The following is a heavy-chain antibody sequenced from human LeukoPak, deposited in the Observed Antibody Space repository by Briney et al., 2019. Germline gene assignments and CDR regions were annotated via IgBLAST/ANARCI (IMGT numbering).Heavy chain of an antibody. CDR1: GGSISSSSSY. Sequence: SEALSLTCTVSGGSISSSSSYWVWIRQPPGKGLEWIVTVYYSGSTYYNPSLKSRVTISVDTSKNQFSLKLSSVTAADTAVYYCARDTGPSGTAFDYWGQGTLVTVSS. D-gene: IGHD2-2*01. CDR3: ARDTGPSGTAFDY. J-gene: IGHJ4*02. CDR2: VYYSGST. V-gene: IGHV4-39*07.